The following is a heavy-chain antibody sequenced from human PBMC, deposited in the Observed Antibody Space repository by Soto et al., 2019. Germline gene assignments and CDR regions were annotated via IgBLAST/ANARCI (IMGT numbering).Heavy chain of an antibody. CDR2: ISGSGGST. D-gene: IGHD1-26*01. J-gene: IGHJ6*02. Sequence: GGSLRLSCAASGFTFSSYAMSWVRQAPGKGLEWVSGISGSGGSTYYADSVKGRFTISRDNSKNTLYVQMNNLRAEDTAVYYCAKDLFAGSYYGGGMDVWGQGTTVTVSS. CDR1: GFTFSSYA. V-gene: IGHV3-23*01. CDR3: AKDLFAGSYYGGGMDV.